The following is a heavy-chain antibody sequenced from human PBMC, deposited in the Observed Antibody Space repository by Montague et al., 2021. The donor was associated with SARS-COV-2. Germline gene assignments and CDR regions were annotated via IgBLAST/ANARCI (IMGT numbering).Heavy chain of an antibody. Sequence: SLRLSCAASGFTFSSYAMHWVRQAPGKGLDFFALISYDGSNKYYAGSVKGRFTISRDNSKNTLYLQMNSLRAEDTAVYYCARDSGSSFDPWGQGTMVTVSA. D-gene: IGHD1-26*01. J-gene: IGHJ5*02. CDR2: ISYDGSNK. CDR3: ARDSGSSFDP. V-gene: IGHV3-30*04. CDR1: GFTFSSYA.